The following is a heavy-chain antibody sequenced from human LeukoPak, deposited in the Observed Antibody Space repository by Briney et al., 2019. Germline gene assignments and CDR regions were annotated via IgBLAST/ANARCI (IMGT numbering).Heavy chain of an antibody. CDR2: IYPDDFDT. CDR1: GYSFTGNW. J-gene: IGHJ4*02. D-gene: IGHD3-22*01. V-gene: IGHV5-51*01. CDR3: VRRASYYDGLDY. Sequence: GGALQISCKGSGYSFTGNWIGWVRQMPGKGLGWMGLIYPDDFDTTYSPSFQGQVSISADKSISTAYLQWSSLKTSDTAMYYCVRRASYYDGLDYWGQGTLVTVSS.